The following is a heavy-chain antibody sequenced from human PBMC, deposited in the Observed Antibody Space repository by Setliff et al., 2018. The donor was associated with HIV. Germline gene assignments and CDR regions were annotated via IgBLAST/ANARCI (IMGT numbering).Heavy chain of an antibody. CDR1: GGSISSSSY. Sequence: PSETLSLTCTVSGGSISSSSYWSWIRQPPGKGLEWIGCIYDTGRTNYNPSLKSRVTISLDTSKKQFSLKLYSVTAADTAVYYCARLNYDAIWGGYRSRAFDIWGQGTMVTVS. CDR2: IYDTGRT. V-gene: IGHV4-61*05. CDR3: ARLNYDAIWGGYRSRAFDI. J-gene: IGHJ3*02. D-gene: IGHD3-16*02.